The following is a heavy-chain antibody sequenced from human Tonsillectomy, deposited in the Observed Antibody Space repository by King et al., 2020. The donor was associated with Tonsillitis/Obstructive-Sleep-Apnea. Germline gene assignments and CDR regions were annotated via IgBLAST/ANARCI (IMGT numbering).Heavy chain of an antibody. D-gene: IGHD2-8*01. V-gene: IGHV4-34*01. CDR2: INHSGST. Sequence: VQLQQWGAGLLKPSETLSLTCAVYGESFSGYYWSWIRQPPGKGLEWIGEINHSGSTNYNPSLKSRVTISVDTSKNQFSLKLSSVTAADTAVYYCARGIVLMVYATFDYWGQGTLVTVFS. CDR1: GESFSGYY. CDR3: ARGIVLMVYATFDY. J-gene: IGHJ4*02.